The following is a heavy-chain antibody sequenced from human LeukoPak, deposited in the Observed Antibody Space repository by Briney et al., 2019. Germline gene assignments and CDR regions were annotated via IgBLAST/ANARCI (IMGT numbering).Heavy chain of an antibody. V-gene: IGHV3-33*01. CDR3: ARVPPMATRVYGMDV. J-gene: IGHJ6*02. CDR1: GFTFSSYG. CDR2: IRYDGSNK. Sequence: GRSLRLFCAASGFTFSSYGIHWVRQAPGKGLEWVAVIRYDGSNKYYADSVKGRFTISRDNSKNTLYLQMNSLRAEDTAVYYCARVPPMATRVYGMDVWGQGTTVTVSS. D-gene: IGHD5-12*01.